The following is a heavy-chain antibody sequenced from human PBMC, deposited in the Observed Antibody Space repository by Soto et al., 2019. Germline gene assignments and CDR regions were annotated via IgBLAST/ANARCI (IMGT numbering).Heavy chain of an antibody. Sequence: SETLSLTCSVSGGSVNSRSYYWSWIRQPPGKGLEWIGHIYYTGTTSYNPSLKSRVIISVDMSKNQFSLKLTSVTAADTAVYFCARYARVHEDLGGYYYYDMDVWGQGTTVTVSS. J-gene: IGHJ6*02. V-gene: IGHV4-61*01. CDR1: GGSVNSRSYY. CDR2: IYYTGTT. CDR3: ARYARVHEDLGGYYYYDMDV. D-gene: IGHD2-2*01.